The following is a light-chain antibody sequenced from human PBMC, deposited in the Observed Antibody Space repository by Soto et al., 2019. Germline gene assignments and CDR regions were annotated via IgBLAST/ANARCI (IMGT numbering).Light chain of an antibody. CDR1: QSVSIN. CDR3: QQYYNWPRT. J-gene: IGKJ1*01. V-gene: IGKV3-15*01. CDR2: GAS. Sequence: EIVLTQSPATLSVSPGETVTHSCRASQSVSINVAWYQQKPGQSPRLLISGASTRATGIPASFSGSGSGTEFTLTISSLQSEDFAIYFCQQYYNWPRTFGQGTKVDIK.